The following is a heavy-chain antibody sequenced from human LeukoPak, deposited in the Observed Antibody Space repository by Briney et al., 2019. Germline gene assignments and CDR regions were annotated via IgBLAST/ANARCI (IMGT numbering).Heavy chain of an antibody. V-gene: IGHV3-30*02. J-gene: IGHJ4*02. CDR1: GFTFSSYG. CDR2: IRYDGSNK. CDR3: AKDRGYSSGWLDY. D-gene: IGHD6-19*01. Sequence: GGSLRLSCAASGFTFSSYGMHWVRQAPGKGLEWVAFIRYDGSNKYYADSVKGRFTISRDNSKNTLYLQMNSLRAEDTAVYYCAKDRGYSSGWLDYWGQGTLVTVSS.